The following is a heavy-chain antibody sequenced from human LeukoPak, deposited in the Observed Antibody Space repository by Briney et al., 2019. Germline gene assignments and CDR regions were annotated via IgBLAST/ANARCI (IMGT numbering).Heavy chain of an antibody. Sequence: TPSETLSLTCTVSGGSISSYYWSWIRQPPGKGLEWIGYIYYSGSTNYNPSLKSRVTISVDTSKNQFSLKLSSVTTADTAVYYCARDGPGRSGLDYWGQGTLVTVSS. V-gene: IGHV4-59*01. J-gene: IGHJ4*02. D-gene: IGHD6-19*01. CDR2: IYYSGST. CDR1: GGSISSYY. CDR3: ARDGPGRSGLDY.